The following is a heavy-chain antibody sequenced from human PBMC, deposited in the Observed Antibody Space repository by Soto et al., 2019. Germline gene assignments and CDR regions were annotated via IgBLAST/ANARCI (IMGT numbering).Heavy chain of an antibody. CDR2: ISSSSSYI. D-gene: IGHD3-3*01. J-gene: IGHJ4*02. V-gene: IGHV3-21*01. CDR3: ARDGGIIRPALVFDY. Sequence: EVQLVESGGGLVKPGGSLRLSCAASGFTFSSDSMNWVRQAPGKGLEWVSSISSSSSYIYYADSVKGRFTISRDNAKNSLYLQMNSLRAEDTAVYYCARDGGIIRPALVFDYWGQGTLVTVSS. CDR1: GFTFSSDS.